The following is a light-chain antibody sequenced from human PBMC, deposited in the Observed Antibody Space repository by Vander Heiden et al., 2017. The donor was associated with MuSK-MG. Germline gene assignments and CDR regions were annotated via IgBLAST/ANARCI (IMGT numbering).Light chain of an antibody. CDR1: RSVLYSPNNKNY. Sequence: DIVMTQSPDSLAVSLGERATINCQSSRSVLYSPNNKNYLAWYQQKPGQPPKLLIYWASTRESGVPDRFSGSGSGTDFTLTISSLQAEDVAVYYCQQYADTPYTFGQGTKVXIK. V-gene: IGKV4-1*01. J-gene: IGKJ2*01. CDR3: QQYADTPYT. CDR2: WAS.